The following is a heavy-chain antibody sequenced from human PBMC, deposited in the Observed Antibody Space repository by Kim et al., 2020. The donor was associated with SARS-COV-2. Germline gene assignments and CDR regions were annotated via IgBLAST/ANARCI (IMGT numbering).Heavy chain of an antibody. J-gene: IGHJ1*01. V-gene: IGHV1-69*13. CDR1: GGTFSSYA. CDR3: ARDLRSNYYDSSGLRVVGPEYFLH. Sequence: SVKVSCKASGGTFSSYAISWVRQAPGQGLEWMGGIIPIFGTANYAQKFQGRVTITADESTSTAYMELSSLRSEDTAVYYCARDLRSNYYDSSGLRVVGPEYFLHWGQGTLVTVSS. D-gene: IGHD3-22*01. CDR2: IIPIFGTA.